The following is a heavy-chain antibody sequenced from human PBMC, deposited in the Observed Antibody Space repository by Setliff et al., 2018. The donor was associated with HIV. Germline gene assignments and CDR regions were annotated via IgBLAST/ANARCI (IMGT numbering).Heavy chain of an antibody. CDR1: GDSISSYY. J-gene: IGHJ2*01. Sequence: SETLSLTCTVSGDSISSYYWSWIRQPPGKELEWIGSIYYSGTAYYNPFLKSRVTISVDTSKNQFSLKLSSVTAADTAVYYCARPSTGGGYNYWYFDLWGRGTLVTVSS. D-gene: IGHD5-12*01. CDR2: IYYSGTA. V-gene: IGHV4-59*05. CDR3: ARPSTGGGYNYWYFDL.